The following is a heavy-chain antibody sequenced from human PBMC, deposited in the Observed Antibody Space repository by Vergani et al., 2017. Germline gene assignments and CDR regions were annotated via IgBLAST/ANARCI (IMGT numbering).Heavy chain of an antibody. CDR2: ISPGASTV. D-gene: IGHD1-1*01. CDR3: ATNPGISTTRQYYAMDV. CDR1: GFKFSDHY. J-gene: IGHJ6*02. Sequence: LEESGGGSVKPGGSLRLSCAASGFKFSDHYMSWIRQAPGKGLEWVSHISPGASTVSYTDSVTGRFTVSRDNDNNSLTLDMTTLRVEYTAVSYCATNPGISTTRQYYAMDVWGQGTTVTVAS. V-gene: IGHV3-11*04.